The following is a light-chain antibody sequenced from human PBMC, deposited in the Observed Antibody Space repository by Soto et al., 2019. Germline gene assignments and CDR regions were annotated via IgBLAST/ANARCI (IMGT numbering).Light chain of an antibody. CDR3: QHYNGYPIS. J-gene: IGKJ4*01. CDR2: KTS. V-gene: IGKV1-5*03. Sequence: DIQMTQSPSTLSASVGDRVPITCRASQTISIYLAWYQQKPGRAPKVLIYKTSTLASGVPSRFSGSGSGTEFTLTVSSLQPDDVATYYCQHYNGYPISFGGGTKVEIK. CDR1: QTISIY.